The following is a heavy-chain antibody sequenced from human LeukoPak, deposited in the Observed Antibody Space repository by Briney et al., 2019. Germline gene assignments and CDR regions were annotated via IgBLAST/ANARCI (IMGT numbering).Heavy chain of an antibody. CDR1: GFTFSSYA. V-gene: IGHV3-23*01. J-gene: IGHJ6*02. Sequence: GGSLRLSCAASGFTFSSYAMSWVRQAPGKGLEWVSAISGSGGSTYYADSVKGRFTISRDNSKNTLYLQMNSLRAEDTAVYYCAKDLRPVAGVYYYYGMDVWGQGTTVTVSS. D-gene: IGHD6-19*01. CDR2: ISGSGGST. CDR3: AKDLRPVAGVYYYYGMDV.